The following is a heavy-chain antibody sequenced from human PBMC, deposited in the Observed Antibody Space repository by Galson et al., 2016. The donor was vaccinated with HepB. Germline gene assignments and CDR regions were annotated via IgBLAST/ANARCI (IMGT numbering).Heavy chain of an antibody. V-gene: IGHV5-51*01. CDR1: GYSFSNHW. CDR3: ARGVENYWYFDL. Sequence: QSGAEVKKPGESLKISCRGSGYSFSNHWIGWVRQMPGKGLEWMGVIYLGDSDTRYSPSFQGQVTISADKSMNTAYVQWSSLRASDTALYYCARGVENYWYFDLWGRGTLVTVSS. D-gene: IGHD3-3*01. J-gene: IGHJ2*01. CDR2: IYLGDSDT.